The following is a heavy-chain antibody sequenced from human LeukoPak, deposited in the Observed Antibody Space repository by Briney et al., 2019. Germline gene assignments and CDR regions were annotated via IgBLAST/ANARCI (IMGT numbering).Heavy chain of an antibody. Sequence: SETLSLTCTVSGDSISSYHWNWIGQPPGKGLEYIGHISYTGTTNYNPSLKSRVTISLDTSKNQFSLKLNSVTAADTAVYYCARGRQYLNPFDSWGQGTLVTVSS. V-gene: IGHV4-59*01. J-gene: IGHJ4*02. CDR1: GDSISSYH. CDR2: ISYTGTT. CDR3: ARGRQYLNPFDS. D-gene: IGHD2/OR15-2a*01.